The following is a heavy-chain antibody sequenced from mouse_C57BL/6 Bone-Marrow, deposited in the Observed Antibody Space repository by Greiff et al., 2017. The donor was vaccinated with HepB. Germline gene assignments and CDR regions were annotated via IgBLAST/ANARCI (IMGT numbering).Heavy chain of an antibody. CDR3: ARGCSHGCSYDY. CDR2: IYPGDGDT. J-gene: IGHJ2*01. CDR1: GYAFSSSW. D-gene: IGHD1-1*01. Sequence: QVQLQEPGPELVKPGASVKMSCKASGYAFSSSWMNWVKQRPGKGLEWIGRIYPGDGDTNYNGKFKGKATLTADKSSSTAYMQLSSLTSDDSAVYFCARGCSHGCSYDYWGQGTTLTVSS. V-gene: IGHV1-82*01.